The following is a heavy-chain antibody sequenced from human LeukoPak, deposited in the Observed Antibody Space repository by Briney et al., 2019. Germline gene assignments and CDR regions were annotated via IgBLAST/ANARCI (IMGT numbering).Heavy chain of an antibody. Sequence: GGSLRLSCAASGLTFSNYATSWVRQVPGKGLEWVSAISVSGGSTNYADSVKGRFTISRDNSKNTLYLQMDSLTAEDTAVYYCARIQLWRYFDYWGQGTLVTVSS. CDR3: ARIQLWRYFDY. CDR2: ISVSGGST. V-gene: IGHV3-23*01. D-gene: IGHD5-18*01. CDR1: GLTFSNYA. J-gene: IGHJ4*02.